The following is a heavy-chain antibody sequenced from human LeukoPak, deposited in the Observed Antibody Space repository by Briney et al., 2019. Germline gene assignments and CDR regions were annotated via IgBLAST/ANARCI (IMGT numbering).Heavy chain of an antibody. CDR2: VSSNGAKT. J-gene: IGHJ4*02. CDR1: GFTFSSYA. CDR3: AKDSYYYDSSGYYYGDTFDY. D-gene: IGHD3-22*01. V-gene: IGHV3-23*01. Sequence: GGSLRLSCAASGFTFSSYAITWVRQAPGKGLEWVSAVSSNGAKTYYADSVKGRFTISRDNYKNMVFLQMNSLRAEDTAVYYCAKDSYYYDSSGYYYGDTFDYWGQGTLVTVSS.